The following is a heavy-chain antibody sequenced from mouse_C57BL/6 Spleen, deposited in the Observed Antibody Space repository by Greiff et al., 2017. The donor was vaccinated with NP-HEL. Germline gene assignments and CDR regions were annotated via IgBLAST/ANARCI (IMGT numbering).Heavy chain of an antibody. CDR1: GYTFTSYW. D-gene: IGHD1-1*02. CDR3: ARNYRGYFDY. CDR2: IDPSDSYT. V-gene: IGHV1-50*01. Sequence: VQLQQPGAELVKPGASVELSCKASGYTFTSYWMQWVKQRPGQGLEWIGEIDPSDSYTNYNQKFKGKATLTVDTSSSTAYMQLSSLTSEDSAVYYCARNYRGYFDYWGQGTTLTVSS. J-gene: IGHJ2*01.